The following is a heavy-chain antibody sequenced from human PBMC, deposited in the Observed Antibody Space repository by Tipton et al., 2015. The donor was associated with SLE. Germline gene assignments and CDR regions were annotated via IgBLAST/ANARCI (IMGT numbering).Heavy chain of an antibody. V-gene: IGHV4-61*02. J-gene: IGHJ6*03. CDR2: IYTSGSA. CDR1: GGSISSGTYY. D-gene: IGHD2-2*02. CDR3: ARSHCSSPSCYSYYYMDV. Sequence: LRLSCTVSGGSISSGTYYWSWIRQPAGKGLEWIGRIYTSGSANYNPSLKSRVTISVDTSKSQFSLKLSSVTAADTAVYYCARSHCSSPSCYSYYYMDVWGKGTTVTVSS.